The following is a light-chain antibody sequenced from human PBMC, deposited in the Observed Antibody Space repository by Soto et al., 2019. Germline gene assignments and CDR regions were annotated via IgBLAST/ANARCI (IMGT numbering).Light chain of an antibody. V-gene: IGKV1-9*01. Sequence: DIQLTQSPSFLSASVGDRVTITCRASQGISTYLAWYQQKPGKAPNLLIYVASTLQSGVPSRFSGSGSGTDFTLTISSLQPEDFATYYCQQVNSYPFTFGPGTKVDIK. CDR2: VAS. CDR1: QGISTY. CDR3: QQVNSYPFT. J-gene: IGKJ3*01.